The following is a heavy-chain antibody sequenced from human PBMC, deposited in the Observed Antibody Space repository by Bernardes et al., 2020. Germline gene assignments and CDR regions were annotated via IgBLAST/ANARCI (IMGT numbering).Heavy chain of an antibody. V-gene: IGHV3-15*01. J-gene: IGHJ4*02. CDR2: IKSKTDGGTT. CDR3: TTANYLGRFLEWLNVPSHFDY. CDR1: GFTFSNAW. Sequence: GGSLSLSRAAPGFTFSNAWMSWVRPAPGKGLEWVGRIKSKTDGGTTDYAAPVKGRFTISRDDSKNTLYLQMNSLKTEDTAVYYCTTANYLGRFLEWLNVPSHFDYWGQGTLVTVSS. D-gene: IGHD3-3*01.